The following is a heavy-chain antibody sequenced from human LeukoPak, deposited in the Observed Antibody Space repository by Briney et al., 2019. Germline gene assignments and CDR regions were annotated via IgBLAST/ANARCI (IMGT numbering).Heavy chain of an antibody. D-gene: IGHD3-22*01. CDR1: GYTFIDYY. CDR3: ARESRGILNYFDY. J-gene: IGHJ4*02. Sequence: ASVKVSCKASGYTFIDYYIHWVRQAPGQGLEWMGWLSPKSGGTSYALEFQGRVSMTRDTSISTAYMELSRLRSDDTAVYYCARESRGILNYFDYWGQGTLVTVSS. V-gene: IGHV1-2*02. CDR2: LSPKSGGT.